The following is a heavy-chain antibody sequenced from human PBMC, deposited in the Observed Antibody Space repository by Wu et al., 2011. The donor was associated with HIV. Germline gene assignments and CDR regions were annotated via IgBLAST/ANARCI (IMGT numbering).Heavy chain of an antibody. V-gene: IGHV1-8*03. Sequence: QVQLVQSGAEVKKPGASVKVSCKASGYTFTDYYMHWVRQAPGQGLEWMGWINPNSGNTGYAQKFQGRITITRNTSISTAYMELSSLRSEDTAVYYCGKGEAGYYHYYYMDVWGKGTTVTVSS. CDR2: INPNSGNT. CDR3: GKGEAGYYHYYYMDV. J-gene: IGHJ6*03. CDR1: GYTFTDYY.